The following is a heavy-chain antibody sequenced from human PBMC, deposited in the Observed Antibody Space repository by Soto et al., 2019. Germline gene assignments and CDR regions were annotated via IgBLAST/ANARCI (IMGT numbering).Heavy chain of an antibody. CDR2: ISGSGST. CDR3: AKLSHIVVVPAASFDP. Sequence: PGGSLRLSCAASGFTFSSYAMSWVRQAPGKGLEWVSAISGSGSTYYADSVKGRFTISRDNSKNTLYLQINSLRAEDTAVYYCAKLSHIVVVPAASFDPWGQGTLVTVSS. J-gene: IGHJ5*02. D-gene: IGHD2-2*01. V-gene: IGHV3-23*01. CDR1: GFTFSSYA.